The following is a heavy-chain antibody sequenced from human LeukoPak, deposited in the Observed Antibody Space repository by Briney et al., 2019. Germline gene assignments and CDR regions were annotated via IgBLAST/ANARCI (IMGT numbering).Heavy chain of an antibody. CDR2: ISSSGSTI. CDR3: AELGITMIGGV. CDR1: GFTFDDYD. Sequence: GGSLRLSCAASGFTFDDYDMNWVRQAPGKGLEWVSYISSSGSTIYYADSVKGRFTISRDNAKNSLYLQMNSLRAEDTAVYYCAELGITMIGGVWGKGTTVTISS. J-gene: IGHJ6*04. D-gene: IGHD3-10*02. V-gene: IGHV3-48*03.